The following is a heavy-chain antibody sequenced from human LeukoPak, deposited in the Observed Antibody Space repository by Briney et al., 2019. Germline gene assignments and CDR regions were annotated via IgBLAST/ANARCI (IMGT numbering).Heavy chain of an antibody. CDR2: IRYDGSNK. V-gene: IGHV3-30*02. CDR1: GFTFSSYG. Sequence: PGGSLRLSCAASGFTFSSYGMHWVRQAPGKGLEWVAFIRYDGSNKYYADSVKGRFTISRDNSKNTLYLQINSLRAEDTAVYYCAKGSRKSLITVIRGVPIDHWGQGTLVTVSS. D-gene: IGHD3-10*01. CDR3: AKGSRKSLITVIRGVPIDH. J-gene: IGHJ4*02.